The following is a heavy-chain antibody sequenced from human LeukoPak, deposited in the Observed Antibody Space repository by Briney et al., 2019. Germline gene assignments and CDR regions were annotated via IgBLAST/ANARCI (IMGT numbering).Heavy chain of an antibody. D-gene: IGHD2-21*01. CDR1: GDSISYESYY. CDR2: IYRGRT. CDR3: AGEGEYGESYS. Sequence: NPSQTLSLTCAVSGDSISYESYYWNWIRQAPGKGPEWIGNIYRGRTRVNPSYTSRVAISVDTSKSQVSLSLTSVTAADTAIYYCAGEGEYGESYSWGQGVLVIVSA. J-gene: IGHJ4*02. V-gene: IGHV4-30-2*01.